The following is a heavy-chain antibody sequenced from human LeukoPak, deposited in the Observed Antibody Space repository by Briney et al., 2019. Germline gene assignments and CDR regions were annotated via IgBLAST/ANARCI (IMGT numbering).Heavy chain of an antibody. D-gene: IGHD3-10*01. CDR1: GGSISSYY. J-gene: IGHJ5*02. CDR3: ARDRGLHGEVLFDP. Sequence: SETLSLTCTVSGGSISSYYLSWIRQPAGKGLEWIGRIYGSGNTNYNPAPKSRVTMSVDTSKNQFSLKVRSVTAADTAVYYCARDRGLHGEVLFDPWGQGTLVTVSS. CDR2: IYGSGNT. V-gene: IGHV4-4*07.